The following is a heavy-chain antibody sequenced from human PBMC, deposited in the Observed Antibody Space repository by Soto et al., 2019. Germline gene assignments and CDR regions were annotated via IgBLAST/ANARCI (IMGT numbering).Heavy chain of an antibody. Sequence: ASVKVSCKASGYTFTSYAMHWVRQAPGQRLEWMGWINAGNGNTKYSQKFQGRVTITRDTSASTAYMELSSLRSEDTAVYYCARVGYDILTFNWFDPWGQGTLVTVSS. CDR1: GYTFTSYA. D-gene: IGHD3-9*01. J-gene: IGHJ5*02. CDR2: INAGNGNT. CDR3: ARVGYDILTFNWFDP. V-gene: IGHV1-3*01.